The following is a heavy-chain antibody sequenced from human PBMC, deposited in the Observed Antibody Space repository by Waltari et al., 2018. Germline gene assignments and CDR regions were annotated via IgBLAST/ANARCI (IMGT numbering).Heavy chain of an antibody. CDR3: ARDQVDFWTARGMDV. V-gene: IGHV3-53*01. J-gene: IGHJ6*02. Sequence: VQLVESGGGLIQPGGFLRLSCAASGFTVSSNYMSWVRQAPGTGLEWVSVIYSCGSTYYAASVKGRFTSARDNSKNTLYLQMNSLRAEDTAVYYCARDQVDFWTARGMDVWGQGPTVTVSS. D-gene: IGHD3-3*01. CDR2: IYSCGST. CDR1: GFTVSSNY.